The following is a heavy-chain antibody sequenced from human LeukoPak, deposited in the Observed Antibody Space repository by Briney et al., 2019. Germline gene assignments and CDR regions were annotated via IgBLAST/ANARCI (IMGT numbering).Heavy chain of an antibody. CDR2: INWNSGST. CDR3: ARDRGGTTSPFFDY. J-gene: IGHJ4*02. Sequence: GGSLRLSCAASGFTFNDYGMSWVRQGPGKGLEWVASINWNSGSTDYADFVKGRFTISRDNAKNSLYLQMNSLRAEDTALYYCARDRGGTTSPFFDYWGQGTLVTVSS. V-gene: IGHV3-20*04. D-gene: IGHD2/OR15-2a*01. CDR1: GFTFNDYG.